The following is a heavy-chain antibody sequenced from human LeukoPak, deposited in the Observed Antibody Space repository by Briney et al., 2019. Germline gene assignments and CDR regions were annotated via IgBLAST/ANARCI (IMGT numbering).Heavy chain of an antibody. Sequence: SETLSLTCTVSGGSISSSSYYWGWIRQPPGKGLEWIGSIYYSGSTYYNPSLKSRVTISVDTSKDQFSLKLSSVTAADTAGYYCVRHVGRGDYYDSSGYWGQGTLVTVSS. J-gene: IGHJ4*02. D-gene: IGHD3-22*01. CDR2: IYYSGST. CDR1: GGSISSSSYY. V-gene: IGHV4-39*01. CDR3: VRHVGRGDYYDSSGY.